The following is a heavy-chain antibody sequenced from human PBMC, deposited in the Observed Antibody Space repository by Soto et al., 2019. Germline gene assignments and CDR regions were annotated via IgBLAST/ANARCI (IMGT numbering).Heavy chain of an antibody. D-gene: IGHD3-10*01. CDR2: TSFDGNKN. CDR3: AKDQKDYSGSGTYYVPYGMDV. V-gene: IGHV3-30*18. CDR1: GFTFSNFG. J-gene: IGHJ6*02. Sequence: QVQLVESGGGVVQPGRSLRLSCVASGFTFSNFGMHWVRQAPGKGLEWVALTSFDGNKNYYADSVKGRFTLSRDNYKNTLYLQMNSMRAEDTAIYFCAKDQKDYSGSGTYYVPYGMDVWGQGTTVTVSS.